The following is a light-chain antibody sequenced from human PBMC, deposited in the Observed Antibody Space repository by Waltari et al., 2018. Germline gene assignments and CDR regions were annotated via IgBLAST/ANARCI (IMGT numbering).Light chain of an antibody. CDR1: QVLVRIDGYTY. J-gene: IGKJ3*01. Sequence: DVVMTQTALSLPVTLGQPASIYCRSGQVLVRIDGYTYLSWFQQRPGQSPRPQIYKVSNRDSGVPDRFSGSGSGTDFTLKISRVEAEDVGVYYCMQVSHWPGTFGPGTKVDIK. CDR2: KVS. CDR3: MQVSHWPGT. V-gene: IGKV2-30*02.